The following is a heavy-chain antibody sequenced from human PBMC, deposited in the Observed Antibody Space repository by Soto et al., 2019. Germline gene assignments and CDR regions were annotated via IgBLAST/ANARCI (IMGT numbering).Heavy chain of an antibody. V-gene: IGHV3-23*01. CDR3: AKFPLVVVVAATFDH. J-gene: IGHJ4*02. CDR1: GLSFSSYA. Sequence: GGSLRVSSAGCGLSFSSYAMSWVHQAPGKRLEWVPALSGSDGTPHYADSVKGRFTISRDISRNKLYLQMNSLRDEDTAVYYCAKFPLVVVVAATFDHGGQGTLVTAS. D-gene: IGHD2-15*01. CDR2: LSGSDGTP.